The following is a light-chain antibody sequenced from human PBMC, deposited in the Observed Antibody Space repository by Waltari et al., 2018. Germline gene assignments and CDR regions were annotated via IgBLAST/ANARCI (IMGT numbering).Light chain of an antibody. J-gene: IGLJ3*02. CDR1: CPHLGCHT. CDR2: SNN. CDR3: AAWDDSLNGLWV. V-gene: IGLV1-44*01. Sequence: QPVLTQPPSASGTPGQSVTTSCSGRCPHLGCHTLHWYQQLPGTAPKLLIYSNNQRPSGVPDRFSGSKSGTSASLAISGLQSEDEADYYCAAWDDSLNGLWVFGGGTKLTVL.